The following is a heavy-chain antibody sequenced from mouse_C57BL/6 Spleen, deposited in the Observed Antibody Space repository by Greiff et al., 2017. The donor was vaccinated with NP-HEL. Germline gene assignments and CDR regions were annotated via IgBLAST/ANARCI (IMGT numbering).Heavy chain of an antibody. Sequence: EVQRVESGGGLVKPGGSLKLSCAASGFTFSDYGMHWVRQAPEKGLEWVAYISSGSSTIYYADTVKGRFTISRDNAKNTLFLQMTSLRSEDTAMYYCGRDYGNYIYYMDYWGQGTTLTVSS. D-gene: IGHD2-1*01. V-gene: IGHV5-17*01. J-gene: IGHJ2*01. CDR1: GFTFSDYG. CDR3: GRDYGNYIYYMDY. CDR2: ISSGSSTI.